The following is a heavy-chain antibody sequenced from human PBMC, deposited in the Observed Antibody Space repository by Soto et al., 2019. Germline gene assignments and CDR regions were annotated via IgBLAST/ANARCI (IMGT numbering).Heavy chain of an antibody. CDR2: INHSGST. D-gene: IGHD2-2*01. CDR3: ASTIHSLNTDY. V-gene: IGHV4-34*01. Sequence: SETLSLTCAVYGGSFSGYYWSWIRQPPGKGLEWIGEINHSGSTNYNPSLKSRVTISVDTSKNQFSLKLSSVTAADTAVYYCASTIHSLNTDYWGQGTLVTVSS. CDR1: GGSFSGYY. J-gene: IGHJ4*02.